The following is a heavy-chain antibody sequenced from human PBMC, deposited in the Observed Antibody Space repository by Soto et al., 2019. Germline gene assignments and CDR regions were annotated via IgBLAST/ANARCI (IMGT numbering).Heavy chain of an antibody. D-gene: IGHD1-7*01. Sequence: QVQLVESGGGVVQPGRSLRLSCAASGFTFSSYAMHWVRQAPGKGLEWVAVISYDGSNKYYADSMKGRFTISRDNSKNTLYLQMNSLRAEDTAVYYCARGRGWNYVGGYYYYYGMDVWGQGTTVTVSS. CDR3: ARGRGWNYVGGYYYYYGMDV. J-gene: IGHJ6*02. CDR1: GFTFSSYA. V-gene: IGHV3-30-3*01. CDR2: ISYDGSNK.